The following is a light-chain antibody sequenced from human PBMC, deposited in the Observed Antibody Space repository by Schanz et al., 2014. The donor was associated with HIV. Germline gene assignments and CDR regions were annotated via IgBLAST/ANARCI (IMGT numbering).Light chain of an antibody. CDR3: SSYAGSKHWL. CDR1: SSDVGGYNY. J-gene: IGLJ2*01. CDR2: DVS. V-gene: IGLV2-14*03. Sequence: QSALTQPASVSGSPGQLITIPCTGTSSDVGGYNYVAWYQQHPGKAPKVIIYDVSNRPSGVPDRFSGSKSGNTASLTISGLQPDDEADYYCSSYAGSKHWLFGGGTKLTVL.